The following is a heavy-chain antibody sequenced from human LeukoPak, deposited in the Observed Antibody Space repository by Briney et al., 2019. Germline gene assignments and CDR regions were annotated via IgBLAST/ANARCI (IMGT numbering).Heavy chain of an antibody. Sequence: GESLKISCKGSGYSFTSYWIGWVRQMPGKGLEWMGIIYPGDSGTRYSPSFQGQVTISADKSISTAYLQWSSLKASDTAMYYCARDGDPYYDFWRDATDRHHDAFDIWGQGTMVTVSS. CDR3: ARDGDPYYDFWRDATDRHHDAFDI. D-gene: IGHD3-3*01. J-gene: IGHJ3*02. CDR1: GYSFTSYW. CDR2: IYPGDSGT. V-gene: IGHV5-51*01.